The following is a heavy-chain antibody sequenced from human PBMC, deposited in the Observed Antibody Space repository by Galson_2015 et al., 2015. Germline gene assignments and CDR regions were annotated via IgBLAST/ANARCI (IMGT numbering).Heavy chain of an antibody. D-gene: IGHD3-22*01. CDR2: IQPGDSDT. CDR1: GYRFTTYW. J-gene: IGHJ5*02. Sequence: QSGAEVKKPGESLKISCKGSGYRFTTYWIGWVRQMPGKGLEWMGIIQPGDSDTKYSPSFQGQVTMSADKSINTAYLQWSSLKASDTAMYYCARRLYDSSGYSTWFDPWGQGTLVPVSS. CDR3: ARRLYDSSGYSTWFDP. V-gene: IGHV5-51*01.